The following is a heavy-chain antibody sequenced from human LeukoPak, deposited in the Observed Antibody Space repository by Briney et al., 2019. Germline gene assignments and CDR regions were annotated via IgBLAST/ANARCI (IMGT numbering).Heavy chain of an antibody. V-gene: IGHV3-21*01. Sequence: GGSLRLSCAASGFTFSSYSMNWVRQAPGKGLEWVSSISSSSSYIYYADSVKGRFTISRDNSKNTLYLQMNSLRAEDTAVYYCARAKVIFEVRGVPGDYWGQGTLVTVSS. D-gene: IGHD3-10*01. CDR1: GFTFSSYS. CDR2: ISSSSSYI. J-gene: IGHJ4*02. CDR3: ARAKVIFEVRGVPGDY.